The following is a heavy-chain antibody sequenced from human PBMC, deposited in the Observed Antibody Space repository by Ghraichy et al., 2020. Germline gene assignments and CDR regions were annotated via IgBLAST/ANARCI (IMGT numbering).Heavy chain of an antibody. Sequence: GGSLRLSCSASGFTFSSYAMHWVRQAPGKGLEYVSAISSNGGSTYYADSVKGRFTISRDNSKNTLYLQMSSLRAEDTAVYYCVKGRQYYDFWSGYYRRRGAFDIWGQGTMVTVSS. CDR2: ISSNGGST. CDR1: GFTFSSYA. V-gene: IGHV3-64D*09. J-gene: IGHJ3*02. CDR3: VKGRQYYDFWSGYYRRRGAFDI. D-gene: IGHD3-3*01.